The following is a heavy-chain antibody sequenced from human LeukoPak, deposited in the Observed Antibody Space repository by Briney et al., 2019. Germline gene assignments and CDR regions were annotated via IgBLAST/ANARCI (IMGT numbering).Heavy chain of an antibody. CDR1: AFTFSSYE. D-gene: IGHD4-17*01. J-gene: IGHJ6*03. CDR3: ARSVTRVAYYYYYYMDV. Sequence: PGGSLRLSCAASAFTFSSYEMNWVRQAPGKGLEWVAYISSSGSTKYYADSVKGRFTISRDNAKNTLYLQMNSLRAEDTAVYYCARSVTRVAYYYYYYMDVWGKGTTVTISS. CDR2: ISSSGSTK. V-gene: IGHV3-48*03.